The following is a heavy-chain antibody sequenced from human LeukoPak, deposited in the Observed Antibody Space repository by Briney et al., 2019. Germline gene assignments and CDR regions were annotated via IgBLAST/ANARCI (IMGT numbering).Heavy chain of an antibody. Sequence: ASVKVSCKATGYTFTSYGFTWVRQAPGQGLEWMGWISPYNGNTNSAQKFQGRLTMTTDTSTTTAFMELRSLSSDDTAVYYCATSYYHDSANYQGSDYWGQGTLVTVSS. V-gene: IGHV1-18*01. D-gene: IGHD3-22*01. CDR1: GYTFTSYG. J-gene: IGHJ4*02. CDR2: ISPYNGNT. CDR3: ATSYYHDSANYQGSDY.